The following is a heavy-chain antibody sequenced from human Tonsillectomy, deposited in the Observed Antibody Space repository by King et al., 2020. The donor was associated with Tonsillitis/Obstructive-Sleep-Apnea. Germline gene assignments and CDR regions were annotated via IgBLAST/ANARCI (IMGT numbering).Heavy chain of an antibody. J-gene: IGHJ6*02. CDR3: TRGGKQDYYYYGMDV. V-gene: IGHV3-49*04. D-gene: IGHD2-15*01. Sequence: VQLVESGGGLVQPGRSLRLSCTASGFTFGDYAMSWVRQAPGKGLEWVGFIRSKAYGGTTEYAASVKGRFTISRDDSKSIAYLQMNSLKTEDTAVYYCTRGGKQDYYYYGMDVWGQGTTVTVSS. CDR2: IRSKAYGGTT. CDR1: GFTFGDYA.